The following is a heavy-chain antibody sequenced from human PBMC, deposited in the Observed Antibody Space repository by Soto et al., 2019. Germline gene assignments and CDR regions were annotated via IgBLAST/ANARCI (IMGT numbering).Heavy chain of an antibody. CDR2: IYWDDDK. CDR1: AFSLRTRGVG. J-gene: IGHJ4*02. Sequence: SGPTLVNPTQTLTLTCTFSAFSLRTRGVGVGWIRQPPGKALEWLALIYWDDDKRYNPSLKSRLTITKDTSRNQVVLTMTNMDPVDTATYYCARMIFGRSGEYYFDYWGQGILVTVPQ. D-gene: IGHD3-3*01. CDR3: ARMIFGRSGEYYFDY. V-gene: IGHV2-5*02.